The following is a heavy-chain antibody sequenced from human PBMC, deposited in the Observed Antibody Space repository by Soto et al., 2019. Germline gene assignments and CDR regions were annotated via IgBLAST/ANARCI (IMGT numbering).Heavy chain of an antibody. V-gene: IGHV3-33*01. CDR1: GFTFSSYG. D-gene: IGHD4-17*01. CDR3: ARDLSGDYGALDT. J-gene: IGHJ3*02. CDR2: IWYDGSNK. Sequence: PGGSLRLSCAPSGFTFSSYGMHWARQAPGKGLEWVAVIWYDGSNKVYADTAKGRFTISRDNSKNTLYLQMNSLRAEDTAVYYCARDLSGDYGALDTWGQGTMVTVSS.